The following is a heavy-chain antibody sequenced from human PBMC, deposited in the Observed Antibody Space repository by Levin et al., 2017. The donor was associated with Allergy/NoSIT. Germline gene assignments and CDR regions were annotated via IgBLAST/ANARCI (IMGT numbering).Heavy chain of an antibody. J-gene: IGHJ3*01. D-gene: IGHD1/OR15-1a*01. V-gene: IGHV3-23*01. CDR2: ITGGGSTT. CDR1: GFPFSDYA. CDR3: AKKQGGTTGFSFDV. Sequence: GGSLRLSCAASGFPFSDYAMTWVSQAPGKGLEWVSVITGGGSTTYYGDSVKGRFTASRDNSKNALFLELNSLRAEDTAIYYCAKKQGGTTGFSFDVWGRGTMVTVSS.